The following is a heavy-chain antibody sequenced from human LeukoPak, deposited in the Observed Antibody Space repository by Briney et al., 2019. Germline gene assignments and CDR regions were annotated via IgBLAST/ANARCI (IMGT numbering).Heavy chain of an antibody. CDR1: GGSISSYY. D-gene: IGHD2-21*01. V-gene: IGHV4-59*01. CDR2: IYYSGSS. J-gene: IGHJ3*02. Sequence: SETLSLTCTVSGGSISSYYWSWIRQPPGKGLEWIGYIYYSGSSNYNPSLKSRVTISVDTSKNQFSLKLSSVTAADTAVYYCARHSPVAFDIWGQGTMVTVSS. CDR3: ARHSPVAFDI.